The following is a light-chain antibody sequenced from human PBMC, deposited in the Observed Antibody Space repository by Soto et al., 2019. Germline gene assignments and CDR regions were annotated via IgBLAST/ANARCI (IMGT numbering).Light chain of an antibody. V-gene: IGKV1-9*01. CDR2: AAS. CDR1: QGISSY. J-gene: IGKJ2*01. Sequence: DIQLTQSPSFLSASVGDRVTITCRASQGISSYLAWYQQKPGKAPKLLIYAASTLQSGVPSRFSGSGSGTEFTLTISSLQPEDFATYYCQKLNSYPRYTFGQGTKLEIK. CDR3: QKLNSYPRYT.